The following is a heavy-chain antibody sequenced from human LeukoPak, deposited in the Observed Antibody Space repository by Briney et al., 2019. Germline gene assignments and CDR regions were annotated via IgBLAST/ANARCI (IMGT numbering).Heavy chain of an antibody. CDR1: GFTFSSYS. Sequence: GGSLRLSCAASGFTFSSYSMNWVRQAPGKGLEWVSSISSSSSYIYYADSVKGRFTISRDNAKNSLYLQMNSLRAEDTAVYYCAREIYPLRYSSSWYDYWGQGTLVTVSS. V-gene: IGHV3-21*01. CDR2: ISSSSSYI. J-gene: IGHJ4*02. CDR3: AREIYPLRYSSSWYDY. D-gene: IGHD6-13*01.